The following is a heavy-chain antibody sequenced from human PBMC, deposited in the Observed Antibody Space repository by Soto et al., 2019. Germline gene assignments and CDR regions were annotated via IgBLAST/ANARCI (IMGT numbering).Heavy chain of an antibody. Sequence: QVQMVQSAGELKKPGAAVKVSCGTSGYTFNSFGVSWLRQAPGQGLEWMAWISGYTNKTNYAEKFQGRLTLTTDTSTSTAYMELRSLRLDDTAVYYCARDGITGSTAWFDPWGQGTLVTVSS. CDR1: GYTFNSFG. V-gene: IGHV1-18*01. D-gene: IGHD1-7*01. J-gene: IGHJ5*02. CDR2: ISGYTNKT. CDR3: ARDGITGSTAWFDP.